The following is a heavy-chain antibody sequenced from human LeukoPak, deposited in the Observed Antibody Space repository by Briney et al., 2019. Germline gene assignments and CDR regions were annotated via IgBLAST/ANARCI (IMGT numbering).Heavy chain of an antibody. CDR2: IGSSNEYI. CDR3: ARERFHGSGAPRYDL. CDR1: GFTFSSHT. Sequence: GGSLRLSCAASGFTFSSHTMNWVRQAPGKGLEWVSSIGSSNEYIYYVDSVKGRFTISRDNAKNSLYLQMNSLRAEDTAVYYCARERFHGSGAPRYDLWGQGMQVTVSS. D-gene: IGHD3-10*01. J-gene: IGHJ4*02. V-gene: IGHV3-21*01.